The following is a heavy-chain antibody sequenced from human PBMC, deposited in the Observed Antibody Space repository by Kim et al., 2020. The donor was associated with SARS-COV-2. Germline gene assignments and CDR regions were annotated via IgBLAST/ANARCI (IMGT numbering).Heavy chain of an antibody. CDR1: GFTFSSYA. CDR2: ISYDGSNK. D-gene: IGHD3-3*01. V-gene: IGHV3-30-3*01. J-gene: IGHJ6*02. Sequence: GGSLRLSCAASGFTFSSYAMHWVRQAPGKGLEWVAVISYDGSNKYYADSVKGRFTISRDNSKNTLYLQMNSLRAEDTAVYYCARDPNYDPRGGMDVWGQGTTVTVSS. CDR3: ARDPNYDPRGGMDV.